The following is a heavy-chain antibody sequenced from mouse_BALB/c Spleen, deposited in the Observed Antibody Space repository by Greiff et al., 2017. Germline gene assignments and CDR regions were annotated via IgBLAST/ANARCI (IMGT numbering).Heavy chain of an antibody. CDR3: ARGGVSTMITYFDY. Sequence: DVKLQESGPGLVKPSQSLSLTCTVTGYSITSDYAWNWIRQFPGNKLEWMGYISYSGSTSYNPSLKSRISITRDTSKNQFFLQLNSVTTEDTATYYCARGGVSTMITYFDYWGQGTTLTVSS. J-gene: IGHJ2*01. V-gene: IGHV3-2*02. CDR1: GYSITSDYA. CDR2: ISYSGST. D-gene: IGHD2-4*01.